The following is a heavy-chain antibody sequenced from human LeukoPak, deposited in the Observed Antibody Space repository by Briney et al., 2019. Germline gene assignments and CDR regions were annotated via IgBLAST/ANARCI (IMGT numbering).Heavy chain of an antibody. CDR2: INHSGST. Sequence: NPSETLSLTCAVYGGSSSGSSGTWIRQPPGKGLEWMGEINHSGSTNYNPSLKSRVTISVDTSKNQFSLKLSSVTAADTAVYYCARDLGFRETGTYFDPWGQGTLVTVSS. V-gene: IGHV4-34*01. CDR1: GGSSSGSS. CDR3: ARDLGFRETGTYFDP. J-gene: IGHJ5*02. D-gene: IGHD1-26*01.